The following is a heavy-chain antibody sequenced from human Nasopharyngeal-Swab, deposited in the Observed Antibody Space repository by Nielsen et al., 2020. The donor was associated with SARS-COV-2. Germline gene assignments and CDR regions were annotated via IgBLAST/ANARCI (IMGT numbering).Heavy chain of an antibody. D-gene: IGHD3-22*01. J-gene: IGHJ3*01. CDR3: ARDPSYDSSGFRV. CDR2: IWYDGSNK. V-gene: IGHV3-33*01. Sequence: RQGPGQGLEWVAVIWYDGSNKYYADSVKGRFTISRDNSKNTLYLQMNSLRAEDTAVYYCARDPSYDSSGFRVWGQGTMVTVSS.